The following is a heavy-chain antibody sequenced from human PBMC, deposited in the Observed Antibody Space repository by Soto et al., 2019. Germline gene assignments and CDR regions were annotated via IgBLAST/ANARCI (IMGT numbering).Heavy chain of an antibody. V-gene: IGHV5-51*01. CDR1: GYTFGNYW. CDR2: IYPGDSDT. Sequence: GESLKISCQGSGYTFGNYWIAWVRQMPGKGLEWMGIIYPGDSDTTYSPSFQGQVLISADKSISTTYLQWSSVKASDTAIYYCARAHGNCTATTCFRSGYFALWDRGTRVTVSS. CDR3: ARAHGNCTATTCFRSGYFAL. J-gene: IGHJ2*01. D-gene: IGHD2-8*02.